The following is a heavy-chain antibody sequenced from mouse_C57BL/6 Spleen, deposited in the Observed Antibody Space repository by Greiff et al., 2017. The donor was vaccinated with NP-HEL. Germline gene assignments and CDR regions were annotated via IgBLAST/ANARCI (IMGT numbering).Heavy chain of an antibody. D-gene: IGHD2-2*01. CDR1: GFTFSDYG. Sequence: EVQLVESGGGLVKPGGSLKLSCAASGFTFSDYGMHWVRQAPEKGLEWVAYISSGSSTIYYADTVKGRFTISRDNAKNTLFLQMTSLRSEDTAMYYCARSYYGYDYFDYWGQGTTLTVSS. CDR3: ARSYYGYDYFDY. J-gene: IGHJ2*01. V-gene: IGHV5-17*01. CDR2: ISSGSSTI.